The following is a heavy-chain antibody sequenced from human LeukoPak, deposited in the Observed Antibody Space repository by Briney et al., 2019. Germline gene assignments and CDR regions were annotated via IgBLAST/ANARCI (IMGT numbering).Heavy chain of an antibody. CDR2: INHSGST. CDR3: ASRGYSGYDYRGTAAGIRYFDY. Sequence: PSETLSLTCAVYGGSFSGYYWSWIRQPPGKGLEWIGEINHSGSTNYNPSLKSRVTISVDTSKNQFSLKLSSVTAADTAVYYCASRGYSGYDYRGTAAGIRYFDYWGQGTLVTVSS. V-gene: IGHV4-34*01. CDR1: GGSFSGYY. D-gene: IGHD5-12*01. J-gene: IGHJ4*02.